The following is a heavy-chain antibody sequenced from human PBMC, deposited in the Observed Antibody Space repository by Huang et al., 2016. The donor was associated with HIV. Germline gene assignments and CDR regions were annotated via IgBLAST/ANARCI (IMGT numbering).Heavy chain of an antibody. CDR3: ARDRKYDNAWYWFDP. Sequence: QVQLVQSGAEVKKPGSSVRVSCEASGGTCSSYAINWGRQAPGQGLEWMGGIIPIFGTPNYAQKFQGRVTITADESTSTAYMELSSLRSDDTAVYYCARDRKYDNAWYWFDPWGQGTLVTVSS. J-gene: IGHJ5*02. V-gene: IGHV1-69*01. CDR1: GGTCSSYA. CDR2: IIPIFGTP. D-gene: IGHD1-1*01.